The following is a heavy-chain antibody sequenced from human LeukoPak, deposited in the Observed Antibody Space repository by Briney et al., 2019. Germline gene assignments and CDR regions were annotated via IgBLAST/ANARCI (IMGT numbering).Heavy chain of an antibody. CDR2: INPSGGST. J-gene: IGHJ6*02. CDR3: ARDGGTTLRFLEWSSSGMDV. Sequence: ASVKVSCKASGYTFTNYYIHWVRQAPGQGLEWMGIINPSGGSTTYAQKFQGRVTMTRDTSTTTVYMELSSLRSEDTAVYYCARDGGTTLRFLEWSSSGMDVWGQGTTVTVSS. CDR1: GYTFTNYY. V-gene: IGHV1-46*01. D-gene: IGHD3-3*01.